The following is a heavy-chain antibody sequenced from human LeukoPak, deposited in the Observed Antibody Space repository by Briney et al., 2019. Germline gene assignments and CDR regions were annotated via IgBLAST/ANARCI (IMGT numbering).Heavy chain of an antibody. CDR3: AREASDGGYYYYGMDV. Sequence: GGSLRLSCAASGFTFSSYAMHWVRQAPGKGLEWVSVIYAGGSTYYADSVKGRFTISRDNSKNTLYLQMNSLRAEDTAVFYCAREASDGGYYYYGMDVWGQGTTVTVSS. CDR2: IYAGGST. J-gene: IGHJ6*02. CDR1: GFTFSSYA. D-gene: IGHD5-24*01. V-gene: IGHV3-53*01.